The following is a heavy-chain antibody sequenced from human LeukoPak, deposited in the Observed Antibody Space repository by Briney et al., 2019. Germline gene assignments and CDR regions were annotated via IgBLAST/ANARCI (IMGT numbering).Heavy chain of an antibody. CDR1: GFTFSSYA. J-gene: IGHJ4*02. CDR2: ISGSGGST. CDR3: ANTDHYDSSGYYYDY. Sequence: GGSLRLSCAASGFTFSSYAMSRVRQAPGKGLEWVSAISGSGGSTYYADSVKGRFTISRDNSKNTLYLQMNSLRAEDTAVYYCANTDHYDSSGYYYDYWGQGTLVTVSS. V-gene: IGHV3-23*01. D-gene: IGHD3-22*01.